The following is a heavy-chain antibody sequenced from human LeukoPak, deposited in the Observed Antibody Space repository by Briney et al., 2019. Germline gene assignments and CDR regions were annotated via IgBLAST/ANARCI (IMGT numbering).Heavy chain of an antibody. CDR1: GGSFSGYY. CDR2: INHSGST. D-gene: IGHD4-17*01. V-gene: IGHV4-34*01. Sequence: SETLSLTCAVYGGSFSGYYWSWIRQPPGKGLEWIGEINHSGSTNYNPYLKSRVTISVDTSKNQFSLKLSSVTAADTAVYYCAREAPPGRDYGIDYWGQGTLVTVSS. J-gene: IGHJ4*02. CDR3: AREAPPGRDYGIDY.